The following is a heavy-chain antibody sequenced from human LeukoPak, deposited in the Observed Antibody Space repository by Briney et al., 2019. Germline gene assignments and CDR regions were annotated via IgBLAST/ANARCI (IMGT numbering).Heavy chain of an antibody. V-gene: IGHV3-48*01. Sequence: KPGGSLRLSCAASGFTFSSYSRNWVRQAPGKGLEWVSYISSASNTIYYADSVKGRFTISRDNAKNSLYLQMNSLRAEDTAMYYCARDGWFGDYNWFDPWGQGTLVTVSS. CDR1: GFTFSSYS. D-gene: IGHD3-10*01. CDR3: ARDGWFGDYNWFDP. CDR2: ISSASNTI. J-gene: IGHJ5*02.